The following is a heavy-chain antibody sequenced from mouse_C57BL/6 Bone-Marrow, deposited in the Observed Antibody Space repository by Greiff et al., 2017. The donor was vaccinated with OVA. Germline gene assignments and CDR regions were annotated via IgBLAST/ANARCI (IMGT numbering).Heavy chain of an antibody. CDR3: ARGGRGNFDD. CDR1: GYTFTSYG. D-gene: IGHD3-3*01. Sequence: VQLQQSGAELARPGASVKLSCKASGYTFTSYGISWVKQRTGQGLEWIGEIYPRSGNTYYNEKFKGKATLTADKSSSTAYMELRSLTSGDSAVYFCARGGRGNFDDWGQGTTLTVSS. CDR2: IYPRSGNT. V-gene: IGHV1-81*01. J-gene: IGHJ2*01.